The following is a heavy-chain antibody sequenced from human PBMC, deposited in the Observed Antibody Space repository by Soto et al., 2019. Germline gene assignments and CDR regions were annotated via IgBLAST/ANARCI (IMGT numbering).Heavy chain of an antibody. Sequence: GGSLRLSCAASGFTFSSYAMHWVRQAPGKGLEWVAVISYDGSNKYYADSVKGRFTISRDNSKNTLYLQMNSLRAEDTAVYYCARDHGIGSSGYPTLGAFDIWGQGTMVTVSS. J-gene: IGHJ3*02. CDR1: GFTFSSYA. V-gene: IGHV3-30-3*01. CDR2: ISYDGSNK. D-gene: IGHD3-22*01. CDR3: ARDHGIGSSGYPTLGAFDI.